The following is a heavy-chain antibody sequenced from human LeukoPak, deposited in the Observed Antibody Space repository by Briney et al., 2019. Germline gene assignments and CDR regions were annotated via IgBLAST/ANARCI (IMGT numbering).Heavy chain of an antibody. Sequence: SETLSLTCTVSGGPISSSSYYWAWIRQPPGKGLEWIGSIYYSGSTYYNPSLQSRVTISIDTSKNQFSLKLRSVTAADTAVYYCARVRCSGGSCPYYYYYYYMDVWGKGTTVTVSS. CDR1: GGPISSSSYY. J-gene: IGHJ6*03. CDR2: IYYSGST. CDR3: ARVRCSGGSCPYYYYYYYMDV. V-gene: IGHV4-39*07. D-gene: IGHD2-15*01.